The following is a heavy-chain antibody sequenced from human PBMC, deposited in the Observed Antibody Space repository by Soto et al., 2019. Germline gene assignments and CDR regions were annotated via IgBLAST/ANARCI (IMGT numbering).Heavy chain of an antibody. D-gene: IGHD3-3*01. Sequence: QVQLVESGGGVVQPGRSLRLSCAASGFTFSSYAMHWVRQAPGKGLEWVAVISYDGSNKYYADSVKGRFTISRDNSKNTLYLQMNSLRPEDTAVYYCARGGLRLNDYWGQGTLVTVSS. CDR3: ARGGLRLNDY. CDR1: GFTFSSYA. CDR2: ISYDGSNK. J-gene: IGHJ4*02. V-gene: IGHV3-30-3*01.